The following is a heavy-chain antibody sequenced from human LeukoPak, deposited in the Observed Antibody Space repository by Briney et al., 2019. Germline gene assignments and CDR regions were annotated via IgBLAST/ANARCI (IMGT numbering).Heavy chain of an antibody. CDR1: GFTVSSNY. V-gene: IGHV3-66*02. CDR2: IYSGGST. CDR3: ARGNWNYGESNAFDI. J-gene: IGHJ3*02. D-gene: IGHD1-7*01. Sequence: GGSLRLSCAASGFTVSSNYMSWVRQAPGKGLEWVSVIYSGGSTYNADSVKGRSTISRDNSKNTLYLQMNSLRAEDTAVYYCARGNWNYGESNAFDIWGQGTMVTVSS.